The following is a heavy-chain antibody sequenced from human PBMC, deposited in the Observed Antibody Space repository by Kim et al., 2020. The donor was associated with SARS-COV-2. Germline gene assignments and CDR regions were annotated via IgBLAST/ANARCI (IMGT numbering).Heavy chain of an antibody. V-gene: IGHV3-33*01. CDR3: ARPHYDFWSGSLDY. J-gene: IGHJ4*02. D-gene: IGHD3-3*01. CDR1: GFTFSSYG. Sequence: GGSLRLSCAASGFTFSSYGMHWVRQAPGKGLEWVAVIWYEGSNKYYADSVKGRFTISRDNSKNTLYLQMNSLRAEDTAVYYCARPHYDFWSGSLDYWGQGTLVTVSS. CDR2: IWYEGSNK.